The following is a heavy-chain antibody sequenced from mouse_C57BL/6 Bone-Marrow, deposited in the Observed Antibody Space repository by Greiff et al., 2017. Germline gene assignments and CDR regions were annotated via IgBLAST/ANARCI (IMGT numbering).Heavy chain of an antibody. CDR1: GYTFTDYE. J-gene: IGHJ2*01. CDR3: TRWAIYGDY. V-gene: IGHV1-15*01. D-gene: IGHD3-1*01. CDR2: IDPETGGT. Sequence: QVQLKQSGAELVRPGASVTLSCKASGYTFTDYEMHWVKQTPVHGLEWIGAIDPETGGTAYNQKFKGKAILTADKSSSTAYMELRSLTSEDSAVYYCTRWAIYGDYWGQGTTLTVSS.